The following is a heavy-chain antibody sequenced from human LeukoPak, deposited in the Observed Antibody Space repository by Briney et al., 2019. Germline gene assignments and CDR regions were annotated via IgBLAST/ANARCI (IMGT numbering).Heavy chain of an antibody. J-gene: IGHJ3*02. CDR2: IYYSGST. V-gene: IGHV4-59*01. CDR1: GGSISSYY. Sequence: SETLSLTCTVSGGSISSYYWSWVRQPPGKGLEWIGYIYYSGSTNYNPSLKSRVTISVDTSKNQFSLKLSSVTAADTAVYYCARAQTAFDIWGQGTMVTVSS. CDR3: ARAQTAFDI.